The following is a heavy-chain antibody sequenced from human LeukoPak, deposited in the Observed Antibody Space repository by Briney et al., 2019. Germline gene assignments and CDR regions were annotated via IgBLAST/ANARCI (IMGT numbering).Heavy chain of an antibody. V-gene: IGHV4-4*07. CDR1: GGSISSYY. CDR2: IYTSGST. D-gene: IGHD3-10*01. Sequence: SETLSLTCTVSGGSISSYYWSWIRQPAGKGLEWIGRIYTSGSTNYNPSLKSRVTMSVDTSKNQFSLKLSSVTAADTAVYYCARGRYYGSGRPGYFDYWGQGTLVTVSS. CDR3: ARGRYYGSGRPGYFDY. J-gene: IGHJ4*02.